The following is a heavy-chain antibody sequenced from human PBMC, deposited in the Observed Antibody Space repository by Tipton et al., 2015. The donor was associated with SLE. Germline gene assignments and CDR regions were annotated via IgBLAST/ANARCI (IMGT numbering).Heavy chain of an antibody. J-gene: IGHJ3*01. Sequence: SLRLSCAASGFSVGSLFLTWVRQAPGKGLEWVSMVYNGDNTKYADSVKGRFAISRDNFKNTLFLQMSGLRPDDTAVYFCGIIFDAPYGPRVDVWGQGIVVTVSS. CDR2: VYNGDNT. CDR1: GFSVGSLF. D-gene: IGHD2/OR15-2a*01. V-gene: IGHV3-53*05. CDR3: GIIFDAPYGPRVDV.